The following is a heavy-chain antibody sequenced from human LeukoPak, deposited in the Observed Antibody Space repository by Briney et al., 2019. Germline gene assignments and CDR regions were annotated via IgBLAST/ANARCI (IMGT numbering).Heavy chain of an antibody. CDR2: MNPNWGNK. CDR1: GYTLTSYY. CDR3: ASLNAADRSWYFDL. Sequence: GASVNVSRKACGYTLTSYYIHWVRPPTGRGLEWMGWMNPNWGNKGYPQKFQSRVTMTRNTSISTAYMELSSVRSEDTAVYYCASLNAADRSWYFDLWGRGTLVTVSS. D-gene: IGHD6-13*01. J-gene: IGHJ2*01. V-gene: IGHV1-8*01.